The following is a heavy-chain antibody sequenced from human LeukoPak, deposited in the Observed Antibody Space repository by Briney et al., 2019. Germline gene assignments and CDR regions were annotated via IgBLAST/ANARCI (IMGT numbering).Heavy chain of an antibody. CDR3: AGAPYGDYSWDY. CDR2: IYHSGST. D-gene: IGHD4-17*01. CDR1: GGSINSGGYY. J-gene: IGHJ4*02. V-gene: IGHV4-31*03. Sequence: PSETLSLTCTVSGGSINSGGYYWSWIRQHPGKGLEWIGYIYHSGSTYCNPSLKSRVTFSVDTSKNQFSLKLSSVTAADTAVYFCAGAPYGDYSWDYWGQGTQVTVSS.